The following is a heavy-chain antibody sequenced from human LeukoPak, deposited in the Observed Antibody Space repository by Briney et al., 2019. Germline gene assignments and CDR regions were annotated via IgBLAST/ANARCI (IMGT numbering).Heavy chain of an antibody. CDR2: ISSSCSTI. V-gene: IGHV3-48*03. CDR1: GFTFSSYE. J-gene: IGHJ6*03. D-gene: IGHD3-9*01. CDR3: ARADFDWFNHYYYMDV. Sequence: PGGSLRLSCAASGFTFSSYEMNWVRQAPGKGLEGVAYISSSCSTIYYADAVKGRFTISRDNAKNSLYLQMNSLRAEDTAVYYCARADFDWFNHYYYMDVWGKGTTVTISS.